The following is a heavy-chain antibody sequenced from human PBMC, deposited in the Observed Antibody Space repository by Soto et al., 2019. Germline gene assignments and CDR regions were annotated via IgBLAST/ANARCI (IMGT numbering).Heavy chain of an antibody. CDR3: ARQGWFGEWPDYYYYGMDV. CDR1: GGSISSGGYS. D-gene: IGHD3-10*01. V-gene: IGHV4-30-2*01. Sequence: SETLSLTCAVSGGSISSGGYSWSWIRQPPGKGLEWIGYIYHSGSTYYNPSLKSRVTISVDRSKNQFSLKLSSVTAADTAVYYCARQGWFGEWPDYYYYGMDVWGQGTTVTVSS. J-gene: IGHJ6*02. CDR2: IYHSGST.